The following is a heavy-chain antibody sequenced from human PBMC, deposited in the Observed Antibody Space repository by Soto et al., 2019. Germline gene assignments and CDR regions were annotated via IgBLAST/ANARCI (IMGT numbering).Heavy chain of an antibody. CDR1: GFTFSSYG. V-gene: IGHV3-30*18. J-gene: IGHJ1*01. CDR2: ISYDGSNK. CDR3: AKSFYDSSGYPYFQH. Sequence: PGGSLRLSCAASGFTFSSYGMHWVRQAPGKGLEWVAVISYDGSNKYYADSVKGRFTISRDNSKNTLDLQMNSLRAEDTAVYYCAKSFYDSSGYPYFQHWGQGTLVTVSS. D-gene: IGHD3-22*01.